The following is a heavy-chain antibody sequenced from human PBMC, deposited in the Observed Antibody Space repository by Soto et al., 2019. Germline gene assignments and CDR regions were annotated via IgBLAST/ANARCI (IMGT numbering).Heavy chain of an antibody. V-gene: IGHV1-18*01. CDR2: ISANNGNT. J-gene: IGHJ4*02. Sequence: AAVKVSCKASGFIFNYSGTSWVRQDHAQGLEWMGWISANNGNTNYAQKLEGRVTMTTDTSTSTAYMELRSLSSDDTAIYYCASDHYEDYWGQGTLVTVSS. D-gene: IGHD3-22*01. CDR3: ASDHYEDY. CDR1: GFIFNYSG.